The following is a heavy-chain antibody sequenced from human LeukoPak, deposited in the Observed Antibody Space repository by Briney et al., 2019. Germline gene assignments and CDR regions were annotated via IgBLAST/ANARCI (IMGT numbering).Heavy chain of an antibody. J-gene: IGHJ6*02. D-gene: IGHD4-17*01. CDR2: IYHSGST. CDR3: ARAVFGEDYYYGMDV. Sequence: SSETLSLTCAVSGGSISSGGYSWSWIRQPPGKGLEWIGYIYHSGSTYYNPSLKSRVTISVDRSKNQFSLKLSSVTAADTAVYYSARAVFGEDYYYGMDVWGQGTTVTVSS. CDR1: GGSISSGGYS. V-gene: IGHV4-30-2*01.